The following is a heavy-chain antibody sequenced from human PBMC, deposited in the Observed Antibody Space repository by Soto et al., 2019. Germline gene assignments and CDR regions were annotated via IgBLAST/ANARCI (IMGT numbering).Heavy chain of an antibody. Sequence: QVQLQQSGPGLVKPSQTLSLTCAISGDSVSSNSAVWNWIRQSPSRGLEWLGRTYYRSIWHNEDAVSVKSRITINPDASKNQFSLQLNSVTPEDTAMYYCARLVGNSWLDHWGQGTLVTVSS. J-gene: IGHJ5*02. CDR3: ARLVGNSWLDH. V-gene: IGHV6-1*01. D-gene: IGHD6-6*01. CDR2: TYYRSIWHN. CDR1: GDSVSSNSAV.